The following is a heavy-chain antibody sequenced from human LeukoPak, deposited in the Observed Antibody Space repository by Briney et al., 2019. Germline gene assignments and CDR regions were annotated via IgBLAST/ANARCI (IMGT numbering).Heavy chain of an antibody. CDR3: AKDVFGGIDY. V-gene: IGHV3-30-3*01. J-gene: IGHJ4*02. CDR1: GFTFSSNP. Sequence: QTGGSRRLSCAASGFTFSSNPMHWVRQAPGKGLEWVAVTSHDENNKYYADSVKGRFTISRDNSKNTLYLQMNSLRTEDTAVYYCAKDVFGGIDYWGQGTLVTVSS. CDR2: TSHDENNK. D-gene: IGHD3-10*01.